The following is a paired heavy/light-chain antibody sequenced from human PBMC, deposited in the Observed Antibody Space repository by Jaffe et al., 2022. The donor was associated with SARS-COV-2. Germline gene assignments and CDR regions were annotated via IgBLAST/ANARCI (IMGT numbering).Light chain of an antibody. CDR1: QSISSIY. CDR2: GAS. CDR3: QQYGPSPRT. V-gene: IGKV3-20*01. Sequence: EIVLTQSPGTLSLSPGERATLSCRASQSISSIYLAWYQQKPGQAPRLLIYGASSRATGIPDRFSGSGSGTDFTLTITRLEPEDFALYYCQQYGPSPRTFGQGTKVEIK. J-gene: IGKJ1*01.
Heavy chain of an antibody. J-gene: IGHJ4*02. CDR3: ARVPGIAAAGPFDY. CDR2: IGPSSSQT. D-gene: IGHD6-13*01. CDR1: GFTFSDFY. V-gene: IGHV3-11*06. Sequence: QVQLVESGGGLVKPGGSLRLSCAASGFTFSDFYVSWIRQAPGKGLEWVSYIGPSSSQTKYADSVKGRFTISRDNAKNSLYLQMSSLRVDDTAVYYCARVPGIAAAGPFDYWGQGTLVTVSS.